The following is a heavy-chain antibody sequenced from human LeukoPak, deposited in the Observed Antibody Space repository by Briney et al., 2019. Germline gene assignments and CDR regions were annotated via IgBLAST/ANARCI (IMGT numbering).Heavy chain of an antibody. CDR1: GFSFSTYG. CDR2: ISYDGSNK. CDR3: ARDYLRWELLGFLDY. Sequence: GGSLRLSCVASGFSFSTYGMHWVRQAPGKGLEWVAVISYDGSNKYYADSVKGRFTISRDNSKNTLYLQMNSLRAEDTAVYYCARDYLRWELLGFLDYWGQGTLVTVSS. D-gene: IGHD1-26*01. V-gene: IGHV3-30*03. J-gene: IGHJ4*02.